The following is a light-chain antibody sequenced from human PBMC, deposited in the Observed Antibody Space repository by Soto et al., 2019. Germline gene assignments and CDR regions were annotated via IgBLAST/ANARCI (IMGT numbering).Light chain of an antibody. V-gene: IGKV1-39*01. J-gene: IGKJ1*01. CDR2: EAT. CDR1: QTIHKY. CDR3: QQSFVSPWT. Sequence: DIQMTQSPSSLSASVGDRVTISCRPSQTIHKYLNLYQQRPGKAPNLLVYEATSLETGVSLKFSGSGSGTEFTLTINSLQPEDVATYDCQQSFVSPWTFGQGTNIEI.